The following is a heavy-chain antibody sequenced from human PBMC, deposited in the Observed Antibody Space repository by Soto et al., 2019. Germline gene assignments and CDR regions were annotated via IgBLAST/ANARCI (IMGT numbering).Heavy chain of an antibody. CDR1: GFTFSTYD. J-gene: IGHJ4*02. CDR3: AKVSISKSSAVTFDS. CDR2: VSYDTAYE. V-gene: IGHV3-30*18. D-gene: IGHD2-15*01. Sequence: QVQLVESGGGMVQPGTSLRLSCAVSGFTFSTYDMHWVRQTPGKGLEWVAVVSYDTAYENYADSVKGRFTISRDNSKNNLYLQMNSLRAEDTAVYYCAKVSISKSSAVTFDSWGRGTLVTVSS.